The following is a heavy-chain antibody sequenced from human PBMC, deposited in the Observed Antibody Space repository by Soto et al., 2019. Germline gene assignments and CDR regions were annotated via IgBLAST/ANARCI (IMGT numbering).Heavy chain of an antibody. CDR1: GFTFSNAW. CDR3: TTQDIVVVVAATDFYFDY. D-gene: IGHD2-15*01. Sequence: GGSLRLSCAASGFTFSNAWMNWVRQAPGKGLEWVGRIKSKTDGGTTDYAEPVKCRFTISRDDSKNTLYLQMNSLKTEDTAVYYCTTQDIVVVVAATDFYFDYWGQGTLVTVSS. V-gene: IGHV3-15*07. J-gene: IGHJ4*02. CDR2: IKSKTDGGTT.